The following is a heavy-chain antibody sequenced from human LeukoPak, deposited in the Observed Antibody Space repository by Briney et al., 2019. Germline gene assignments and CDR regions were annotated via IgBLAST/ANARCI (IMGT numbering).Heavy chain of an antibody. CDR1: GFTFSSYW. Sequence: PGGSLRLSCAASGFTFSSYWMSWVRQAPGKGLEWVANIKQDGSEKYYVDSVKGRFTISRDNAKNSLYLQMNSLRAEDTAVYYCAREGDYPLFGMDVWGQGTTVTVSS. V-gene: IGHV3-7*01. CDR2: IKQDGSEK. CDR3: AREGDYPLFGMDV. D-gene: IGHD4-17*01. J-gene: IGHJ6*02.